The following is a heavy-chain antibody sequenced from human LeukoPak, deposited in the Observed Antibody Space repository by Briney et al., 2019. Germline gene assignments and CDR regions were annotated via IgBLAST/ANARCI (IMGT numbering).Heavy chain of an antibody. V-gene: IGHV3-30-3*01. CDR1: GFTFSSYA. Sequence: GGSLRLSCAASGFTFSSYAMHWVRQAPGKGLEWVAVISYDGSNKYYADSVRGRFTISRDNAKNSLYLQMNRVGAEDTAVYYCARGEDNADEYLREDYWGQGILVTVSS. D-gene: IGHD3-16*01. CDR2: ISYDGSNK. J-gene: IGHJ4*02. CDR3: ARGEDNADEYLREDY.